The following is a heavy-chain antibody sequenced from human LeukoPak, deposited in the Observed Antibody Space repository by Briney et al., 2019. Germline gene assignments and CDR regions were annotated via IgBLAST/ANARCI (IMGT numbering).Heavy chain of an antibody. CDR1: GGTFSSYA. V-gene: IGHV1-69*05. J-gene: IGHJ1*01. Sequence: SVKVSCKPSGGTFSSYAISWVRQAPGQGLEGMGGIMPIFGTANYAQKFQGRVTITTDESTSTAYMELSSLTSEDTAVYYCARARSYYCSSTSCYIPLYFQHWGQGTLVTVSS. CDR2: IMPIFGTA. CDR3: ARARSYYCSSTSCYIPLYFQH. D-gene: IGHD2-2*02.